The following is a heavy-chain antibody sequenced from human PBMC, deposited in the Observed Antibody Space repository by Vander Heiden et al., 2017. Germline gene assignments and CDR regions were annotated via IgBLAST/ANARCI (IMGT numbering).Heavy chain of an antibody. V-gene: IGHV3-15*01. J-gene: IGHJ2*01. CDR2: IKSKTDGGRT. D-gene: IGHD4-17*01. Sequence: EVQLVESGGGLGKPRESLRTSCAASGLTVSNAWISWVRQVPGKGVEWVGRIKSKTDGGRTDDAAPVKGRFTISRDDSKSTLYLQMNSLKTEDSAVYYCTQEYGDFLNYWYFDLWGRGTLVTVSS. CDR3: TQEYGDFLNYWYFDL. CDR1: GLTVSNAW.